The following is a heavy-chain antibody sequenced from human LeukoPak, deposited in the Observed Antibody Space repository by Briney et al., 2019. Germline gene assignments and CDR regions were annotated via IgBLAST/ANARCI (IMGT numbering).Heavy chain of an antibody. V-gene: IGHV1-46*01. J-gene: IGHJ4*02. CDR2: ISPSGGST. Sequence: ASVKVSCKASGYTFTNYGISWVRQAPGQGLEWMGIISPSGGSTSYAQKFQGRVTMTRDTSTSTVYMELSSLRSEDTAVYYCARDQLVTPYEYYFDYWGQGTLVTVSS. D-gene: IGHD4-23*01. CDR1: GYTFTNYG. CDR3: ARDQLVTPYEYYFDY.